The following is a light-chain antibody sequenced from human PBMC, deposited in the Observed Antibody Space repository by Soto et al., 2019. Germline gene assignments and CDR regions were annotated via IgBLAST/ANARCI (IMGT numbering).Light chain of an antibody. J-gene: IGKJ4*01. Sequence: IQLTQSPSSLSASVGDRVTITCRASQDITSALAWYQQKPGEPPNLLIYDASIRESGVPSRFSGSGSGSDFTLTSPSLQPEASETYFCQQFKNYFLTFGGGTKVQIK. V-gene: IGKV1D-13*01. CDR3: QQFKNYFLT. CDR2: DAS. CDR1: QDITSA.